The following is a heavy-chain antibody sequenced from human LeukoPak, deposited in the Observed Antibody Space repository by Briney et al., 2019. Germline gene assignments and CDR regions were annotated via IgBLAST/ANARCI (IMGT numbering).Heavy chain of an antibody. CDR2: INHSGST. CDR3: ARVLPGDYDILTGYYPNWFDP. D-gene: IGHD3-9*01. Sequence: SETLSLTCAVYGGFFSGYYWSWIRQPPGKGLKWIGEINHSGSTNYNPSLKSRVTMSVDTSKNQFSLKLSSVTAADTAVYYCARVLPGDYDILTGYYPNWFDPWGQGTLVTVSS. J-gene: IGHJ5*02. CDR1: GGFFSGYY. V-gene: IGHV4-34*01.